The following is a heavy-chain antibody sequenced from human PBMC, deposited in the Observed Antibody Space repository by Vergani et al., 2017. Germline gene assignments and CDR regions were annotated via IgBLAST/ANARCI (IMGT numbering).Heavy chain of an antibody. J-gene: IGHJ2*01. CDR3: ARLVVVNSYYWYFDL. CDR2: IYYSGST. V-gene: IGHV4-31*01. CDR1: GGSISSGGYY. Sequence: QVQLQESGPGLVKPSQTLSLTCTVSGGSISSGGYYWSWIRQPPGKGLEWIGYIYYSGSTYYNPSLTRLVTISVDTSKHQFSLKLSPVTAAATAVYYCARLVVVNSYYWYFDLWGRGTLVTVSS. D-gene: IGHD2-21*01.